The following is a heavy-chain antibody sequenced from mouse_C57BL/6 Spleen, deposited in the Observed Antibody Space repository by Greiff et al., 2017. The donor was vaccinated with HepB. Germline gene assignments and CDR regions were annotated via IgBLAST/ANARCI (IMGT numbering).Heavy chain of an antibody. CDR2: ISSGGDYI. CDR3: TRGYYGTLYAMDY. D-gene: IGHD1-1*01. Sequence: EVKLEESGEGLVKPGGSLKLSCAASGFTFSSYAMSWVRQTPEKRLEWVAYISSGGDYIYYADTVKGRFTISRDNARNTLYLQMSSLKSEDTAMYYCTRGYYGTLYAMDYWGQGTSVTVSS. V-gene: IGHV5-9-1*02. CDR1: GFTFSSYA. J-gene: IGHJ4*01.